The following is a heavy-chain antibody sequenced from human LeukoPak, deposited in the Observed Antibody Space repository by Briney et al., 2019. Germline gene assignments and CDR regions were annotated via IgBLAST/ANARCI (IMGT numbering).Heavy chain of an antibody. J-gene: IGHJ4*02. V-gene: IGHV4-39*01. D-gene: IGHD4-23*01. CDR1: GGSFSGYY. Sequence: PSETLSLTCAVYGGSFSGYYWGWICQPPGKGLEWIGSIYYSGSTYYNPSLKSRVTISVDTSKNQFSLKLSSVTAADTAVYYCARLTRVRNYGGNFGDYWGQGTLVTVSS. CDR3: ARLTRVRNYGGNFGDY. CDR2: IYYSGST.